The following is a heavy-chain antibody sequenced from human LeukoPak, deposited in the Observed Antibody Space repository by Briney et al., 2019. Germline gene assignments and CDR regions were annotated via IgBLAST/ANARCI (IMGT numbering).Heavy chain of an antibody. CDR2: ISGSGGST. J-gene: IGHJ4*02. D-gene: IGHD2-2*02. CDR1: GFTFSSYA. CDR3: AKDPEDIVVVPAAIPDY. Sequence: GSLRLSCAASGFTFSSYAMSWVRQAPGKGLEWVSAISGSGGSTYYADSVKGRFTISRDNSKNTLYLQMNSLRAEDTAVYYCAKDPEDIVVVPAAIPDYWGQGTLVTVSS. V-gene: IGHV3-23*01.